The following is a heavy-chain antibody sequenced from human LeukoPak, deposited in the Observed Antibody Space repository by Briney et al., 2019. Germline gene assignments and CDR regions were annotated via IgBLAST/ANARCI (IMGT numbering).Heavy chain of an antibody. Sequence: GSLRLSCAASGFTFSSYAMSWIRQPPGKGLEWIGYIYYSGSTNYNPSLKSRVTISVDTSKNQFSLKLSSVTAADTAVYYCAIGYTYGKMDVWGQGTTVTVSS. CDR2: IYYSGST. J-gene: IGHJ6*02. CDR1: GFTFSSYA. CDR3: AIGYTYGKMDV. D-gene: IGHD6-13*01. V-gene: IGHV4-59*01.